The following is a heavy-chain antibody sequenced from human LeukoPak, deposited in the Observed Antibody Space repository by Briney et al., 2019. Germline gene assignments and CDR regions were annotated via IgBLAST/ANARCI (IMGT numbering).Heavy chain of an antibody. J-gene: IGHJ4*02. CDR2: ISVYNGNT. Sequence: ASVKVSCKASGYTFTNYAFTWVRQAPGQGLEWMGWISVYNGNTNYAQKLQGRVTMTTDTSTSTAYMELRSLRSDDTAVYYCARQGLLWFGELFVEYYFDYWGQGTLVTVSS. CDR1: GYTFTNYA. D-gene: IGHD3-10*01. CDR3: ARQGLLWFGELFVEYYFDY. V-gene: IGHV1-18*01.